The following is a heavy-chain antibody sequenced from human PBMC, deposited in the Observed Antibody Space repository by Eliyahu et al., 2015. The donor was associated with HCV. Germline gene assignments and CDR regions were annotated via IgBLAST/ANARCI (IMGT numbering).Heavy chain of an antibody. J-gene: IGHJ4*02. Sequence: QVQLMESGGGVVQPGXSLKISCGTXGFXFSDSAMYWARQAPGKGLMWVASISYDGRKKYYADSVQGRFTISRDNSEDTLYLQMSSLRAEDTAVYYCARDHKQWLVPSGGVLAYWGQGALVIVS. V-gene: IGHV3-30*04. D-gene: IGHD6-19*01. CDR1: GFXFSDSA. CDR2: ISYDGRKK. CDR3: ARDHKQWLVPSGGVLAY.